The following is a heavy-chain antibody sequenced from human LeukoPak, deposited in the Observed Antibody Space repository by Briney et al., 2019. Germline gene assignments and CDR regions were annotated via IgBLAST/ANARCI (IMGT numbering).Heavy chain of an antibody. V-gene: IGHV3-23*01. Sequence: PPGGSLRLSCAASGFTFSSYAMTWVRQAPGKGLEWVSAISGSGSGGNTYYADSVKGRFTITRDNAKNTLYLQMDSLKAEDTAVYYCAREYCSITSCPFHPWGQGTQVTVSS. CDR2: ISGSGSGGNT. D-gene: IGHD2-2*01. CDR3: AREYCSITSCPFHP. CDR1: GFTFSSYA. J-gene: IGHJ5*02.